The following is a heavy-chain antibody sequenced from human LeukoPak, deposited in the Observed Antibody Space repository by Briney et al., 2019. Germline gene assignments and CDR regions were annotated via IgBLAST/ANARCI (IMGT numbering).Heavy chain of an antibody. CDR3: AKHNYGDYDLILFDY. V-gene: IGHV3-23*01. Sequence: GGSLRLSCAASGFTFSSYAMSWVRQAPGKGLEWVSAISGSGGSTYYADSVKGRFTISRDNSKNTLYLQMNSLRAEDTAVYYCAKHNYGDYDLILFDYWGQGTLVTVSS. J-gene: IGHJ4*02. CDR1: GFTFSSYA. D-gene: IGHD4-17*01. CDR2: ISGSGGST.